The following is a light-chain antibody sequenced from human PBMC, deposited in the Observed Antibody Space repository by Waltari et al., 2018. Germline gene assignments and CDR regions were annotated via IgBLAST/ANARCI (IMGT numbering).Light chain of an antibody. CDR3: MQALQTPT. J-gene: IGKJ3*01. Sequence: DIVLPQSPRSLPVTPGAPASMSCRSSQSLLHSNGNIYLDWYLQRPGQPPQLLIYLGSSRASGVPDRFSGSGTGTDFTLKISRVEAEDVGIYFCMQALQTPTFGPGTKVDIK. CDR2: LGS. CDR1: QSLLHSNGNIY. V-gene: IGKV2-28*01.